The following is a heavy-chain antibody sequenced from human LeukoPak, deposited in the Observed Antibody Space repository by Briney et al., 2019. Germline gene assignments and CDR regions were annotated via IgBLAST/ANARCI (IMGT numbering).Heavy chain of an antibody. V-gene: IGHV3-30*02. Sequence: GGSLRLSCAASGFSFSTYGMHWVRQAPGKGLEWVAFTRFDGSDKYYADSVKGRFTISRDNSKNTLYLQMNSLTTEDTAVYYCAKSISGYSNSWYCLDFRGQGTLVTVSS. CDR1: GFSFSTYG. CDR2: TRFDGSDK. J-gene: IGHJ4*02. D-gene: IGHD6-13*01. CDR3: AKSISGYSNSWYCLDF.